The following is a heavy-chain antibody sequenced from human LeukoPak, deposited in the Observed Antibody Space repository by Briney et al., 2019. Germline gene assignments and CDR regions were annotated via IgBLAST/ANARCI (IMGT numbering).Heavy chain of an antibody. CDR2: IYTSGST. D-gene: IGHD3-22*01. J-gene: IGHJ6*03. CDR3: ARIANYYDSSGYPYYYYYMDV. CDR1: GGSISSGSYY. V-gene: IGHV4-61*02. Sequence: SQTLSLTCTVSGGSISSGSYYWSWIRQPAGKGLEWIGRIYTSGSTNYNPSLKSRVTMSIDTSNTQFSLKLSSVTAADTAVYYCARIANYYDSSGYPYYYYYMDVWGKGTTVTVSS.